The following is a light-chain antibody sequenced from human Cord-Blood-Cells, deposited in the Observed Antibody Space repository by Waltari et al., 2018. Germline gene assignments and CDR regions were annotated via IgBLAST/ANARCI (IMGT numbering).Light chain of an antibody. CDR1: ISNIGGNY. J-gene: IGLJ2*01. V-gene: IGLV1-47*01. Sequence: QSVLTQPPSASGTPGQRVTISCSGSISNIGGNYVYWYQPLPGTAPKLLIYRNNQRPSGVPDRFSGSKSGTSASLAISGLRSEDEADYYCAAWDDSLSGVVFGGGTKLTVL. CDR2: RNN. CDR3: AAWDDSLSGVV.